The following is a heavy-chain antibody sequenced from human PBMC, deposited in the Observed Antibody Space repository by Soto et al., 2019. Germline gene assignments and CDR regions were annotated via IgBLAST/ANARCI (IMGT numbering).Heavy chain of an antibody. Sequence: PGGSLRLSCAASGFTFSSYAMSWVRQAPGKGLEWVSAISGSGGSTYYADSVEGRFTISRDNSKNTLYLQMNSLRAEDTAVYYCAKPWNYCSSTSCYTVVDYWGQGTLVTVSS. V-gene: IGHV3-23*01. CDR2: ISGSGGST. D-gene: IGHD2-2*02. J-gene: IGHJ4*02. CDR3: AKPWNYCSSTSCYTVVDY. CDR1: GFTFSSYA.